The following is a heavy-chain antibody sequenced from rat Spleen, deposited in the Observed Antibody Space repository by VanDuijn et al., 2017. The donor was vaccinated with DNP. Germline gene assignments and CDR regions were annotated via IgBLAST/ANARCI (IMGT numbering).Heavy chain of an antibody. J-gene: IGHJ2*01. CDR1: GFTFNNYD. V-gene: IGHV5-25*01. Sequence: EVQVVESGGGLVQPGGSLKLSCVASGFTFNNYDMAWVRQAPTKGLEWVASISSSGGSTHYRDSVKGRFTVSRNNAKSTLYLQMDSLSSEDTATYYCARYNYGCYYFDYCGQGVVVAVSS. D-gene: IGHD1-11*01. CDR3: ARYNYGCYYFDY. CDR2: ISSSGGST.